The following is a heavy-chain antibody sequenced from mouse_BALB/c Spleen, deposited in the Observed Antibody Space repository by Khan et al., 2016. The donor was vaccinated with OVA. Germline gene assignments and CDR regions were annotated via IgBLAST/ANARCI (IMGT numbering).Heavy chain of an antibody. CDR1: GYTFTDYY. D-gene: IGHD1-1*02. J-gene: IGHJ3*01. CDR2: INPGSGNS. CDR3: AREWCAWFAY. V-gene: IGHV1-77*01. Sequence: QVQLKQSGAELARPGASVKLSCKASGYTFTDYYIDWVKQRTGQGLEWIGEINPGSGNSYYNEKFKGKATLNADKSSNTAFVQLSSLTSDDSAVYFCAREWCAWFAYWGQGTLVTVSA.